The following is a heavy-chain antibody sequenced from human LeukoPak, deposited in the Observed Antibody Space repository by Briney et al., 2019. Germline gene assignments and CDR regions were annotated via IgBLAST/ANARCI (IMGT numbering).Heavy chain of an antibody. CDR3: AREGLLWFGGWSRYYFDY. J-gene: IGHJ4*02. CDR2: INPNSAGT. V-gene: IGHV1-2*02. CDR1: GYTFTGYY. Sequence: GASVKVSCKASGYTFTGYYMHWVRQAPGQGLEWMGWINPNSAGTDYAQKFQGRVTMARDTSISTAYMELSRLRSDDTAVYYCAREGLLWFGGWSRYYFDYWGQGTLVTVSS. D-gene: IGHD3-10*01.